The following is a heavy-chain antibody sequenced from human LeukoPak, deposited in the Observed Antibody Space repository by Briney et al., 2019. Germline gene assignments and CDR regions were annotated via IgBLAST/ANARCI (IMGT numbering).Heavy chain of an antibody. D-gene: IGHD3-3*01. V-gene: IGHV3-7*01. CDR3: ERSNDDFWSDGIYGMDV. Sequence: GRSLRLSCAASGFTFSSHWMSWVRQAPGKGLEWVANIKQDGREKYYVHSVKGRFTFYRDHAKNSLCLQLNSLRAEDTAVYSCERSNDDFWSDGIYGMDVWGQGTTVTVSS. CDR1: GFTFSSHW. CDR2: IKQDGREK. J-gene: IGHJ6*02.